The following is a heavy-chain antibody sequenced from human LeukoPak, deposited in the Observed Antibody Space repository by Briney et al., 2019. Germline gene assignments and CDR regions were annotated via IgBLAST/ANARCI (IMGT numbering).Heavy chain of an antibody. D-gene: IGHD4-23*01. CDR2: IYYSGST. V-gene: IGHV4-30-4*01. CDR3: ARVYGGNFLDAFDI. CDR1: GGSISSGDYY. Sequence: KPSETLSLTCTVSGGSISSGDYYWSWIRQPPGKGLEWIGYIYYSGSTYYNPSLKSRVTISVDTSKNQFPLKLSSVTAADTAVYYCARVYGGNFLDAFDIWGQGTMVTVSS. J-gene: IGHJ3*02.